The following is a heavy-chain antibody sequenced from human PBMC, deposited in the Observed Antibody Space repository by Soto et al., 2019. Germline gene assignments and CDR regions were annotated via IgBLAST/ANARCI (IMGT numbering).Heavy chain of an antibody. D-gene: IGHD3-10*01. CDR2: IYPGDSDT. Sequence: GESLKISCKGSGYSFTSYLIGWVRQMPGKGLEWMGIIYPGDSDTRYSPSFQGQVTISADKSISTAYLQWSSLKASDTAMYYCARFPLWFGPQGPPFFDPWGQGTLVTVSS. CDR3: ARFPLWFGPQGPPFFDP. CDR1: GYSFTSYL. V-gene: IGHV5-51*01. J-gene: IGHJ5*02.